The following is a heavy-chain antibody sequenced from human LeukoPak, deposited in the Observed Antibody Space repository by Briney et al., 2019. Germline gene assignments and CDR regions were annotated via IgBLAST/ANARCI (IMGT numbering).Heavy chain of an antibody. Sequence: GGSLRLPCAASGLTFSSYAMSWVRQAPGEGLEWVSAIIGRGGSTYYADSVKGRFTISRDNSKNTLYLQMNSLRAEDTAVYYCAKARSGSPFWFDPWGQGTLVTVSS. CDR2: IIGRGGST. D-gene: IGHD1-26*01. J-gene: IGHJ5*02. CDR3: AKARSGSPFWFDP. V-gene: IGHV3-23*01. CDR1: GLTFSSYA.